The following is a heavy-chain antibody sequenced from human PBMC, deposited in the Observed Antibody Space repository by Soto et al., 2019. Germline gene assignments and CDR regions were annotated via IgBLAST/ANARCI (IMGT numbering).Heavy chain of an antibody. CDR3: ARDSASSGVFT. CDR1: GGSISSSNW. V-gene: IGHV4-4*02. CDR2: ISRSGTT. Sequence: QVQLQESGPGLVKPSGTLSLTCAVTGGSISSSNWWTWVRQPPGEGLEWVGEISRSGTTNYKPSLKSRVSISVDKSRNEFSLNLGSAAAAGTAMYYCARDSASSGVFTWGQGTMVTVSS. J-gene: IGHJ3*01. D-gene: IGHD6-19*01.